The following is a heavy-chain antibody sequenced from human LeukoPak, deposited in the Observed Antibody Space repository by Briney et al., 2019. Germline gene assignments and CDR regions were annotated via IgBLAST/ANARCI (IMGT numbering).Heavy chain of an antibody. CDR1: GFTVTSTY. J-gene: IGHJ6*02. Sequence: GGSLRLSRAASGFTVTSTYMSWVRQAPGKGLEWVSDISGSGGITYYADSVKGRFTISRDNSKNTLYLQMNSLRAEDTALYYCVKSSRVVVIANHYYYYGMDVWGQGTTVTVSS. CDR2: ISGSGGIT. V-gene: IGHV3-23*01. D-gene: IGHD3-22*01. CDR3: VKSSRVVVIANHYYYYGMDV.